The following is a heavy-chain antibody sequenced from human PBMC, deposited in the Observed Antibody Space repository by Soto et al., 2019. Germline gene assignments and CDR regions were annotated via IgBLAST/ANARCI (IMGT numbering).Heavy chain of an antibody. Sequence: QVQLQESGPGLVKPSQTLSLTCTVSGGSISSGDYYWSWIRQPPGKGLEWIGYIYYSGSTYYNPSLKSRVTISVDTSKNQFALKLSSVTAADTAVYYCARGLRRIAAAGRLHPWGQGTLVTVSS. D-gene: IGHD6-13*01. CDR3: ARGLRRIAAAGRLHP. J-gene: IGHJ5*02. CDR1: GGSISSGDYY. V-gene: IGHV4-30-4*01. CDR2: IYYSGST.